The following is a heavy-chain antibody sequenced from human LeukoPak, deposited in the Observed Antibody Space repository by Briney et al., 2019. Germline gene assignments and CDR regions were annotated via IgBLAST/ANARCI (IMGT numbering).Heavy chain of an antibody. D-gene: IGHD3-22*01. CDR2: IIPIFGTA. V-gene: IGHV1-69*06. J-gene: IGHJ4*02. Sequence: ASVKVSCKASGGTFSSYAISWVRQAPGQGLEWMGGIIPIFGTANYAQKFQGRVTITADKSTSTAYMELSSLRSEDTAVYYCARGLGYYDSSGYYAFDYWGQGTLVTVSS. CDR1: GGTFSSYA. CDR3: ARGLGYYDSSGYYAFDY.